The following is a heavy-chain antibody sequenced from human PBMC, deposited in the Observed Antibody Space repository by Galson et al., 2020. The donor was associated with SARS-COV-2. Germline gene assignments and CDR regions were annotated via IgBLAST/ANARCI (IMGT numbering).Heavy chain of an antibody. CDR3: ARDLGYCTNGVCSLDY. CDR2: IIPIFGTA. Sequence: SVKVSCKASGGTFSSYAISWVRQAPGQGLEWMGGIIPIFGTANYAQKFQGRVTITADKSTSTAYMELSSLRSEDTAVYYCARDLGYCTNGVCSLDYWGQGTLVTVSS. CDR1: GGTFSSYA. J-gene: IGHJ4*02. V-gene: IGHV1-69*06. D-gene: IGHD2-8*01.